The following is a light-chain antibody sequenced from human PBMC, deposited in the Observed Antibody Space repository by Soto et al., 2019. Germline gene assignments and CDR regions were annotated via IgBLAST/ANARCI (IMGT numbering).Light chain of an antibody. J-gene: IGKJ2*01. CDR2: GPS. V-gene: IGKV3-15*01. CDR1: QSINSE. Sequence: EIVMTQSPATLSLSPRERAALSCRAIQSINSELAGYQQTPGQPPRLLIYGPSTKATGAPARFTAGESGSAFARTTGRLESADFSVYYCQQCHYWPLTLGQGTRLEI. CDR3: QQCHYWPLT.